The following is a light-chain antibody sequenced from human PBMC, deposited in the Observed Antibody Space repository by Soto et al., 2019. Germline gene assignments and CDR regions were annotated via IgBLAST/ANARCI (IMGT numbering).Light chain of an antibody. V-gene: IGKV3-11*01. CDR2: DAP. Sequence: EIVLTQSPATLSLYPGERATLSCRASQSVSGYLAWYQQKPGQAPRLLIYDAPKRATGIPARFNGSGFGTDFTLTISSLEPEDFAVYYCQQRSKWRTFGQGTKVDIK. J-gene: IGKJ1*01. CDR1: QSVSGY. CDR3: QQRSKWRT.